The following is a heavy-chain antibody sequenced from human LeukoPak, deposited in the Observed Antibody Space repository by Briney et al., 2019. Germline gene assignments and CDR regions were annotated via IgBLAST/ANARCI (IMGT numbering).Heavy chain of an antibody. D-gene: IGHD3-22*01. J-gene: IGHJ3*02. CDR2: IWYDGSNK. CDR3: ARDHYDSSGYHQEYDVFDM. CDR1: GFTFSSYC. Sequence: PGGSLRLSCAASGFTFSSYCMHWVRQAPGKGLEWVAVIWYDGSNKYYADSVKGRFTISRDNSKNTLYLQMNSLRAEDTAVYYCARDHYDSSGYHQEYDVFDMWGQGTMVTVSS. V-gene: IGHV3-33*01.